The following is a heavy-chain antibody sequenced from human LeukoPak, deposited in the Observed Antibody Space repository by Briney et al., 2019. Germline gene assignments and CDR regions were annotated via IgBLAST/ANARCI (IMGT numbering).Heavy chain of an antibody. Sequence: PSETLSLTCTVSGGSISSNYWGWIRQPPGKGLEWLGYIYSSGSTNYNPSLKSRLTISVDTSKNQFSLKLSSVTAADTAVYYCARTDGYKAHYFDYWGQGTLVTVSS. D-gene: IGHD5-24*01. J-gene: IGHJ4*02. CDR3: ARTDGYKAHYFDY. V-gene: IGHV4-59*08. CDR2: IYSSGST. CDR1: GGSISSNY.